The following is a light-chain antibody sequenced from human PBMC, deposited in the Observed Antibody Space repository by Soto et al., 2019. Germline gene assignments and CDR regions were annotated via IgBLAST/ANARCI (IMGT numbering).Light chain of an antibody. CDR3: QVWDTTSDCV. J-gene: IGLJ3*02. Sequence: SYELTQPPSVSLAPGQTATITCGGSNIGSNSVHWYRQMPGQAPVLVVYDNSDRPSGIPERFSGSKSGNMATLTISGVEAGDEADYYCQVWDTTSDCVFGGGTKVTVL. V-gene: IGLV3-21*02. CDR1: NIGSNS. CDR2: DNS.